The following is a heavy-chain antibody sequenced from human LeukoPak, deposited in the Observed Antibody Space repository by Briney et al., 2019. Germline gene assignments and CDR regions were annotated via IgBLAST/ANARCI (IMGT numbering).Heavy chain of an antibody. D-gene: IGHD6-13*01. J-gene: IGHJ6*02. Sequence: VASVKVSCKVSGDTLTELSMFWVRQAPGKGLEWMGSFDPEDGKTVYAQKFQGRVTMTEDTSTDTAYMELSSPRSEDTAVYYCATGYLVTAGLMDVWGQGTTVTVSS. CDR3: ATGYLVTAGLMDV. CDR1: GDTLTELS. V-gene: IGHV1-24*01. CDR2: FDPEDGKT.